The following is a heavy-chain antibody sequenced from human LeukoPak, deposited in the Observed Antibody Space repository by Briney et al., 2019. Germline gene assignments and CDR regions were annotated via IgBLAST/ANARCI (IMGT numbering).Heavy chain of an antibody. CDR2: IDSDGSGT. V-gene: IGHV3-74*01. J-gene: IGHJ4*02. Sequence: GGSLRLSCSASGLTLSGYWMHWVRQIPGKGLVWVSRIDSDGSGTSYADSVKGRFTISRDNSKNTLYLQMNSLSAEDTAVYYCAKDVGGDYFDYWGQGTLVTVSS. CDR3: AKDVGGDYFDY. D-gene: IGHD2-15*01. CDR1: GLTLSGYW.